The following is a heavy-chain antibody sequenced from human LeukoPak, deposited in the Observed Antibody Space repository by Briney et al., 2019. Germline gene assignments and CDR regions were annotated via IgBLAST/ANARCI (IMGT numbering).Heavy chain of an antibody. J-gene: IGHJ6*02. V-gene: IGHV4-31*03. CDR3: ARLLGITGTTGNYYYGMDV. CDR1: GGSISSGGYY. Sequence: KPSETLSLTCTVSGGSISSGGYYWSWIRQHPGKGLEWIGYIYYSGSTYYNPSLKSRVTISVDTSKNQFSLKLSSVTAADTAVYYCARLLGITGTTGNYYYGMDVWGQGTTVTVSS. D-gene: IGHD1-7*01. CDR2: IYYSGST.